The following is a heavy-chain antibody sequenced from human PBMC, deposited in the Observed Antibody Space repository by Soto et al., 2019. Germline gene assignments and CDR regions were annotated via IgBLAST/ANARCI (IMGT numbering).Heavy chain of an antibody. CDR2: IYYSGST. V-gene: IGHV4-61*01. Sequence: SETLSLTCTVSGGSVSSGSHYWSWIRQPPGKGLEWIGYIYYSGSTDYNPSLKSRVTISVDTPKNQFSLKVTSVTAADTAVYYCARDPKIKIVPFDFWGQGSLVTVSS. CDR3: ARDPKIKIVPFDF. D-gene: IGHD3-16*01. J-gene: IGHJ4*02. CDR1: GGSVSSGSHY.